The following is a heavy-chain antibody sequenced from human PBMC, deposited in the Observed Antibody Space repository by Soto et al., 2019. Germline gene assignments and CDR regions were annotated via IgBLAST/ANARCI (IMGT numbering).Heavy chain of an antibody. V-gene: IGHV1-18*04. CDR2: ISAYNGNT. J-gene: IGHJ6*02. CDR1: GYTFTSYG. Sequence: ASVKVSCEASGYTFTSYGISWVRQAPGQGLEWMGWISAYNGNTNYAQKLQGRVTMTTDTSTSTAYMELRSLRSDDTAVYYCARSAMVTGYYYYGMDVWGQGTTVTVSS. CDR3: ARSAMVTGYYYYGMDV. D-gene: IGHD5-18*01.